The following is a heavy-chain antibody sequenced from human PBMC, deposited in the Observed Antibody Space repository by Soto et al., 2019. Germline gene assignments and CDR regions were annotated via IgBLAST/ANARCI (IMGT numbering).Heavy chain of an antibody. J-gene: IGHJ6*02. Sequence: GGSLRLSCAASGFTFSSYAMSWVRQAPGKGLEWVSAISGSGGSTYYADSVKGRFTISRDNSKNTLYLQMNSLRAEDTAVYYCASSSYSSSWYYYYYGMDVWGQGTTVTVSS. V-gene: IGHV3-23*01. CDR1: GFTFSSYA. CDR2: ISGSGGST. CDR3: ASSSYSSSWYYYYYGMDV. D-gene: IGHD6-13*01.